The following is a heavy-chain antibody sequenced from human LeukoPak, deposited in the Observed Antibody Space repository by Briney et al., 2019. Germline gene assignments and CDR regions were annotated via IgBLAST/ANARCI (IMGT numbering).Heavy chain of an antibody. CDR3: ASSGYCSGGSCYLRYWYFDL. V-gene: IGHV3-21*04. J-gene: IGHJ2*01. CDR2: ISSSSSYI. D-gene: IGHD2-15*01. CDR1: GFTFSSYS. Sequence: GGSLRLSCAASGFTFSSYSMNWVRQAPGKGLEWVSSISSSSSYIYYADSVKGRFTISRDNSKSTLYLQMKNLRAEDTAVYYCASSGYCSGGSCYLRYWYFDLWGRGTLVAVSS.